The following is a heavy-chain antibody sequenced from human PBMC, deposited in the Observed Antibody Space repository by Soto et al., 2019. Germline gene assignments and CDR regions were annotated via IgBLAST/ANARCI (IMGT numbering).Heavy chain of an antibody. D-gene: IGHD2-8*01. Sequence: ASVKVSCKASGYTFTSYDINWVRQATGQGPEWMGWMSPNTGTIVYAQKFQGRVTMTRNTSTSTAYMTLSSLRSEDTAVYYCARDRPGVKTYEAFDIWGQGTTVTVSS. CDR3: ARDRPGVKTYEAFDI. J-gene: IGHJ3*02. CDR1: GYTFTSYD. V-gene: IGHV1-8*01. CDR2: MSPNTGTI.